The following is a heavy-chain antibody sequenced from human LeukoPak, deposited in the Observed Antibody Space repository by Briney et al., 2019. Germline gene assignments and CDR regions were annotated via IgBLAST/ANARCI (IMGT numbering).Heavy chain of an antibody. J-gene: IGHJ6*03. CDR3: ARGRNNYMDV. Sequence: GSLRLSCAASGFTFSNYNMNWVRQPPGKGLEWIGEINHSGSTNYNPSLKSRVTISVDTSKNQFSLKLSSVTAADTAVYYCARGRNNYMDVWGKGTTVTVSS. V-gene: IGHV4-34*01. CDR1: GFTFSNYN. D-gene: IGHD1-14*01. CDR2: INHSGST.